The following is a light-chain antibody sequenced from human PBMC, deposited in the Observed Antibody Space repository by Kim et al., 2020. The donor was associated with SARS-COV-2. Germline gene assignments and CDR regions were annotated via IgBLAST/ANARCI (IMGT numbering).Light chain of an antibody. V-gene: IGKV3-15*01. CDR1: QSVGRH. CDR2: GAA. CDR3: QQYDVWPRP. Sequence: VSPGDRAPLSCRASQSVGRHLAWYQKKPGQAPRLLIHGAATRATGIPDRFGGSGSGTEFTLTISSLQSEDVAVYYCQQYDVWPRPFGQGTKVDIK. J-gene: IGKJ1*01.